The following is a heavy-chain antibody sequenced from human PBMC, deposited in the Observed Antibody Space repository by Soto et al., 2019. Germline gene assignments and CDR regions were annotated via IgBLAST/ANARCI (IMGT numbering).Heavy chain of an antibody. CDR3: ASRAARPQSWFDP. Sequence: ASVKVYCKASGDTISRYAISWVRQAPGQGLEWMGGIIPIFGTANYAQKFQGRVTITADESTSTAYMELSSLRSEDTAVYYCASRAARPQSWFDPWGQGTLVTVSS. V-gene: IGHV1-69*01. D-gene: IGHD6-6*01. J-gene: IGHJ5*02. CDR1: GDTISRYA. CDR2: IIPIFGTA.